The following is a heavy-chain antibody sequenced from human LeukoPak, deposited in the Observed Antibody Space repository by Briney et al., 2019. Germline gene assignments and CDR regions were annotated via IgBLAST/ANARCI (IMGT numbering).Heavy chain of an antibody. Sequence: GGSLRLSCAASGFTFSNAWMSWVRQAPGKGLEWVGRIKSKTDGGTTDYAAPVKGRFTISRDDSKNTLYLQMNSLKTEDTAVYYCTTDYYDSSGYYYEDFDYWGQGTLVTVSS. J-gene: IGHJ4*02. V-gene: IGHV3-15*01. CDR2: IKSKTDGGTT. CDR3: TTDYYDSSGYYYEDFDY. D-gene: IGHD3-22*01. CDR1: GFTFSNAW.